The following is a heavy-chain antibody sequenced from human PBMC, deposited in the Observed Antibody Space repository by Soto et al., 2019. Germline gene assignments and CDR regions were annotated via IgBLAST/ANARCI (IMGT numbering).Heavy chain of an antibody. J-gene: IGHJ6*02. CDR3: ARAVTMVRGVIITPTESYYYYGMDV. V-gene: IGHV1-69*13. D-gene: IGHD3-10*01. CDR1: GGTFSSYA. Sequence: GASVKVSCKASGGTFSSYAISWVRQAPGQGLEWMGGIIPIFGTANYAQKFQGRVTITADESTSTAYMELSSLRSEDTAVYYCARAVTMVRGVIITPTESYYYYGMDVWGQGTTVTVSS. CDR2: IIPIFGTA.